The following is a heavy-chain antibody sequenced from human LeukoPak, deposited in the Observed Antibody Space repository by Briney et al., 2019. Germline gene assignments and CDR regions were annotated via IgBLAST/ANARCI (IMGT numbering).Heavy chain of an antibody. Sequence: GGSLRLSCAASGFIFSDYYMNWIRQAPGKGLEWVSYISGSSSNTIYYADSVKGRFTISRDNPKNSLYLQMNSLRAEDTAVYYCAREREPVTTEFDYWGQGTLVTVSS. CDR3: AREREPVTTEFDY. D-gene: IGHD4-17*01. CDR2: ISGSSSNTI. V-gene: IGHV3-11*01. CDR1: GFIFSDYY. J-gene: IGHJ4*02.